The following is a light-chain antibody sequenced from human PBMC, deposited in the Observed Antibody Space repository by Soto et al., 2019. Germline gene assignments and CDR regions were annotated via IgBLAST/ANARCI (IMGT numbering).Light chain of an antibody. CDR3: SSYAKTITLV. CDR2: DVS. CDR1: SSDVGGYNY. V-gene: IGLV2-14*01. Sequence: QSALTQPASVSGSPGQSITISCTGTSSDVGGYNYVSWYQQHPGKAPKLMIYDVSNRPSGVSNRFSGSKSGNTASLTISGLQAEDEADYYCSSYAKTITLVFGGGTKLTVL. J-gene: IGLJ3*02.